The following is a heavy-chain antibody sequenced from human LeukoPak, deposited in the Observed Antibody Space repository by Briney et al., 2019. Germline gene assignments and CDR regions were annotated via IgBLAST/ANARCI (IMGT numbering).Heavy chain of an antibody. Sequence: SETLSLTCTVSGGSISSYYGSWIRQPAGKGLEWIGRIYTSGSTNYNPSLKSRVTMSVDTSKNQFSLKLSSVTAADTAVYYCARDLISAAVRRPPNWFDPWGQGTLVTVSS. CDR2: IYTSGST. CDR1: GGSISSYY. D-gene: IGHD1-14*01. J-gene: IGHJ5*02. CDR3: ARDLISAAVRRPPNWFDP. V-gene: IGHV4-4*07.